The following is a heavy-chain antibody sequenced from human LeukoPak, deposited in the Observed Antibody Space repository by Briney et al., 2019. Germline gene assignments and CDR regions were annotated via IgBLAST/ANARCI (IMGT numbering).Heavy chain of an antibody. CDR2: IYYSGST. CDR3: ARGLERWFDP. V-gene: IGHV4-31*11. J-gene: IGHJ5*02. Sequence: SETLSLTCVVSGGSISSGGYYWSWIRQHPGKGLEWIGYIYYSGSTYYNPSLKSRVTISVDTSKNQFSLKLSSVTAADTAVYYCARGLERWFDPWGQGTLVTVSS. D-gene: IGHD1-1*01. CDR1: GGSISSGGYY.